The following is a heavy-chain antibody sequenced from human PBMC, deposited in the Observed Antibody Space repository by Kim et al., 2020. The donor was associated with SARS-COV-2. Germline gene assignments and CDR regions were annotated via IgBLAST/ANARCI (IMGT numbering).Heavy chain of an antibody. CDR1: GFTFSDYY. CDR3: ARDGRYCGGDCYYYDMDV. Sequence: GGSLRLSCAASGFTFSDYYMNWIRQAPGKGLEWVSYISSSGTIIYYADSVKGRFTISRDNAKNSLYLQMNSLRAEDTAVYYCARDGRYCGGDCYYYDMDVWSQGTTVTVSS. D-gene: IGHD2-21*01. V-gene: IGHV3-11*04. J-gene: IGHJ6*02. CDR2: ISSSGTII.